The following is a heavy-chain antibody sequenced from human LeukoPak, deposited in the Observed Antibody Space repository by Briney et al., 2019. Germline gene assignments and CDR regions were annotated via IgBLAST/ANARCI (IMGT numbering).Heavy chain of an antibody. V-gene: IGHV4-4*07. Sequence: SETLSLTCTLSGGSISSYYWSWIRQPAGKGLEWIGRIYTSGSTNYNPSLKSRVTLSVDTSKNQFSLKLSSVTAADTAVYYCARAPRMDIAAATYYYYMDVWGKGTTVTVSS. J-gene: IGHJ6*03. CDR3: ARAPRMDIAAATYYYYMDV. CDR2: IYTSGST. D-gene: IGHD6-13*01. CDR1: GGSISSYY.